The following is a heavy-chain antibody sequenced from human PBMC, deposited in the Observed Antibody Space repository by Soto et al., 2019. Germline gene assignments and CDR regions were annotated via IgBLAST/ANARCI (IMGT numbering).Heavy chain of an antibody. CDR3: ARPSLGSSWEFDY. J-gene: IGHJ4*02. Sequence: EVQLVQSGAEVKKPGESLRISCKASGYSFSNHWIIWVRQMPGKGLEWMGRIDPGDSDTSYSPSFQGHVTISVDKSISVAYLHWISLKASDTAIYYCARPSLGSSWEFDYWGQGTLVTVSS. D-gene: IGHD6-13*01. CDR2: IDPGDSDT. CDR1: GYSFSNHW. V-gene: IGHV5-10-1*01.